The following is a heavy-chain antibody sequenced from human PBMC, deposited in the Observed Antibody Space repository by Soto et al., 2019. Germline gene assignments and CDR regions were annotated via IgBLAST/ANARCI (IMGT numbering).Heavy chain of an antibody. CDR2: MNPNSGNT. Sequence: ASVKVSCKASGYTFTSYDINWVRQATGQGLEWMGWMNPNSGNTGYAQKFQGRVTMTRNTSISTAYMELSSLRSGDTAVYYCARGSRAMVRGVITYYFDYWGQGTLVTVSS. V-gene: IGHV1-8*01. D-gene: IGHD3-10*01. CDR3: ARGSRAMVRGVITYYFDY. CDR1: GYTFTSYD. J-gene: IGHJ4*02.